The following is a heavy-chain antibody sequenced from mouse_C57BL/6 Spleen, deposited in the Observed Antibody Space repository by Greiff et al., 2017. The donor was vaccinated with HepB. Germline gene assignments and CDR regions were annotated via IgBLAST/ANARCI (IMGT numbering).Heavy chain of an antibody. V-gene: IGHV5-17*01. J-gene: IGHJ2*01. Sequence: EVKLMESGGGLVKPGGSLKLSCAASGFTFSDYGMHWVRQAPEKGLEWVAYISSGSSTIYYADTVKGRFTISRDNAKNTLFLQMTSLRSEDTAMYYCARDYGHEGDYWGQGTTLTVSS. CDR3: ARDYGHEGDY. CDR2: ISSGSSTI. D-gene: IGHD1-1*02. CDR1: GFTFSDYG.